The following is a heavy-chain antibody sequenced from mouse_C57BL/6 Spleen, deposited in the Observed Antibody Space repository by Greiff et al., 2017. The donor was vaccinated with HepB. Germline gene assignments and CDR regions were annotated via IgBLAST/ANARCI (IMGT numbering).Heavy chain of an antibody. CDR1: GFTFSSYG. V-gene: IGHV5-6*01. Sequence: EVQLVESGGDLVKPGGSLKLSCAASGFTFSSYGMSWVRQTPDKRLEWVATISSGGSYTYYPDSVKGRFTISRDNAKNTLYLQMSSLKSEDTAMYYCARHGGTGYYAMDYWGQGTSVTVSS. D-gene: IGHD2-14*01. J-gene: IGHJ4*01. CDR3: ARHGGTGYYAMDY. CDR2: ISSGGSYT.